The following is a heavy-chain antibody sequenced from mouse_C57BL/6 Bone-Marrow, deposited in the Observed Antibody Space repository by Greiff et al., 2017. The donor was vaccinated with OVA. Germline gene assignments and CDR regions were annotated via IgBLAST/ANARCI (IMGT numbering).Heavy chain of an antibody. CDR3: ARLGITTRWYFDV. Sequence: EVQRVESGGGLVQPGGSLKLSCAASGFTFSDYYMYWVRQTPEKRLEWVAYISNGGGSTYYPDTVKGRFTISRDNAKNTLYLQMSRLKSEDTAMYYCARLGITTRWYFDVWGTGTTVTVSS. D-gene: IGHD2-4*01. CDR2: ISNGGGST. J-gene: IGHJ1*03. V-gene: IGHV5-12*01. CDR1: GFTFSDYY.